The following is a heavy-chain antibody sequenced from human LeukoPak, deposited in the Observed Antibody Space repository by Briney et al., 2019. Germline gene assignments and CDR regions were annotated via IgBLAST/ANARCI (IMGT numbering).Heavy chain of an antibody. V-gene: IGHV3-30*18. D-gene: IGHD3-22*01. J-gene: IGHJ4*02. CDR3: AKDDYYHTSGYRD. Sequence: GGSLRLSCAASGFTFSSYGMHWVRKAPGKGLEWVAVISYDVGKKYYADSVKGRFTISRDNSKNTLYLQMNSLRAEDTAVYYCAKDDYYHTSGYRDWGQGTLVTVSS. CDR1: GFTFSSYG. CDR2: ISYDVGKK.